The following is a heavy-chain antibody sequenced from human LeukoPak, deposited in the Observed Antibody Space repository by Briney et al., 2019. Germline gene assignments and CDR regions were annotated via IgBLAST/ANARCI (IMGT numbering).Heavy chain of an antibody. CDR1: GGSISSSNW. D-gene: IGHD3-22*01. CDR3: ARISDSSGQYYYYYYMDV. V-gene: IGHV4-4*02. Sequence: SETLSLTCAVSGGSISSSNWWSWGRQPPGKGLEWIGEIYHSGSTNYNPSLKSRATISVDKSKNQFSLKLSSVTAADTAVYYCARISDSSGQYYYYYYMDVWGKGTTVTVSS. J-gene: IGHJ6*03. CDR2: IYHSGST.